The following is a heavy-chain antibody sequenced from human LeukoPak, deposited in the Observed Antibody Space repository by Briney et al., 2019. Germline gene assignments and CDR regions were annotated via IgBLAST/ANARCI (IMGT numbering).Heavy chain of an antibody. D-gene: IGHD4-17*01. J-gene: IGHJ6*02. CDR3: ARGRPGEGMDV. CDR1: GFTFSDYY. V-gene: IGHV3-11*01. Sequence: GGSLRLSCAASGFTFSDYYMSWIRQSPEKGLDILSYISNSGRMIYNADSVKGRFSISRDNAKNSVYLQMSSLSAEDTAIYYCARGRPGEGMDVWGQGTTVTVSS. CDR2: ISNSGRMI.